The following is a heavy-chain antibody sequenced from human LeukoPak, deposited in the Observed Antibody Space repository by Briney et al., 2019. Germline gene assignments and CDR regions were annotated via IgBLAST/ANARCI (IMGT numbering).Heavy chain of an antibody. CDR1: GGTFSSYA. CDR3: ASPLNRGYSSSWTGRGAFDI. CDR2: IIPIFGTA. D-gene: IGHD6-13*01. Sequence: SVKVSCKASGGTFSSYAISWVRQAPGQGLEWMGGIIPIFGTANYAQKFQGRATTTADKSTSTAYMELSSLRSEDTAVYYCASPLNRGYSSSWTGRGAFDIWGQGTMVTVSS. V-gene: IGHV1-69*06. J-gene: IGHJ3*02.